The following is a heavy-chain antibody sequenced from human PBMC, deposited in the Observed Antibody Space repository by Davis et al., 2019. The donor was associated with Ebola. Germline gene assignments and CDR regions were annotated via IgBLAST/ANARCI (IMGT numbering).Heavy chain of an antibody. J-gene: IGHJ3*02. CDR1: GFTFSSYA. D-gene: IGHD1-7*01. CDR3: ARGGTLDDAFDI. Sequence: PGGSLRLSCAASGFTFSSYAMHWVRQAPGKGLEYVSAISSNGGSTYYANSVKGRFTISRDNSKNTLYLQMGSLRAEDTAVYYCARGGTLDDAFDIWGQGTMVTVSS. V-gene: IGHV3-64*01. CDR2: ISSNGGST.